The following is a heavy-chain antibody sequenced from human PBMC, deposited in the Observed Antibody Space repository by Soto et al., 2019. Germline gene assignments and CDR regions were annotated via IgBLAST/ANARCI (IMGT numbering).Heavy chain of an antibody. Sequence: PGGSLRLSCAASGFTFSSYSMNWVRQAPGKGLEWVSYISSSSSTIYYADSVKGRFTISRDNAKNSLYLQMNSLRDEDTAVYYCARVIRWAGGFELDSYYYYGMDVWGQGTTVTVSS. D-gene: IGHD2-15*01. CDR2: ISSSSSTI. CDR1: GFTFSSYS. V-gene: IGHV3-48*02. J-gene: IGHJ6*02. CDR3: ARVIRWAGGFELDSYYYYGMDV.